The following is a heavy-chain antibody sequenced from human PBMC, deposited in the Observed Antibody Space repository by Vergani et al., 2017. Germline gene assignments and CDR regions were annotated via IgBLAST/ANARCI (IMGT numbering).Heavy chain of an antibody. V-gene: IGHV1-46*03. J-gene: IGHJ4*02. CDR2: INPSGGSK. Sequence: QVQLVQSGAEVKKPGASVKVSCKASGYTFTSYYMHWVRQAPGQGLEWMGIINPSGGSKSYAQKFQGRVTMTRDTSTSTVYMELSSLRSEDTAVYYCALVGGRWDSSGYYLDYWGQGTLVTVSS. CDR1: GYTFTSYY. CDR3: ALVGGRWDSSGYYLDY. D-gene: IGHD3-22*01.